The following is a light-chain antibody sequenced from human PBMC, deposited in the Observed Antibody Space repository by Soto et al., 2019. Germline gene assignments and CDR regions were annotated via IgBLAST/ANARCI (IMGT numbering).Light chain of an antibody. CDR2: AAS. CDR1: QGLSSD. CDR3: PQLNSYPIT. J-gene: IGKJ5*01. Sequence: DIQLTQSPSFLSASVGDRVTITCRASQGLSSDLAWYQQKPGKAPKLLIYAASTLQSGVPSRFSGSGSGTECTLTISSLQPEDFATYYCPQLNSYPITFGQGTRLEIK. V-gene: IGKV1-9*01.